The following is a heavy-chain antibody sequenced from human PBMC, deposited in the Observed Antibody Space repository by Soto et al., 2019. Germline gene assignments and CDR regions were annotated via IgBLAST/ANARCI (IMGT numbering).Heavy chain of an antibody. CDR2: ISYDGNNK. CDR1: GFTFSDYA. J-gene: IGHJ4*02. CDR3: ASVDLAAYY. D-gene: IGHD6-25*01. V-gene: IGHV3-30-3*01. Sequence: QVQLVESGGGVVQPGRSLRLSCAASGFTFSDYAIHWVRQAPGKGLEWVAVISYDGNNKYYADSVKGRFTISRDNSKNTLYLQMNSLRAEDTALYYCASVDLAAYYWGQGTLVTVSS.